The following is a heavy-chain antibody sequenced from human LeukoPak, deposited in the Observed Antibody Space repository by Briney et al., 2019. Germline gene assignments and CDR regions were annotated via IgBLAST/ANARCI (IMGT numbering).Heavy chain of an antibody. V-gene: IGHV3-23*01. D-gene: IGHD3-10*01. Sequence: PGGSLRLSCAASGFTFSSYAMSWVRQAPGKGLEWVSAISGSGGSTYYADSVKGRFTISRDNSKNTLYLQMNSLRAEDTAVYYCAKVSGLWLGGTLKSPPKWFDIWGQGTMVTVSS. CDR3: AKVSGLWLGGTLKSPPKWFDI. J-gene: IGHJ3*02. CDR2: ISGSGGST. CDR1: GFTFSSYA.